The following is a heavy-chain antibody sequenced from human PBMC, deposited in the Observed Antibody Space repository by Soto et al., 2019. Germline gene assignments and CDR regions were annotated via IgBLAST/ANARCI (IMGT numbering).Heavy chain of an antibody. V-gene: IGHV1-18*01. J-gene: IGHJ6*03. CDR3: ARDRGMVRGVIRFEYYYYYMDV. Sequence: ASVKVSCKASGYTFTSYGISWVRQAPGQGLEWMGWISAYNGNTNYAQKLQGRVTMTTDTSTSTAYMELRSLRSDDTAVYYCARDRGMVRGVIRFEYYYYYMDVWGKGTTVTVSS. CDR1: GYTFTSYG. D-gene: IGHD3-10*01. CDR2: ISAYNGNT.